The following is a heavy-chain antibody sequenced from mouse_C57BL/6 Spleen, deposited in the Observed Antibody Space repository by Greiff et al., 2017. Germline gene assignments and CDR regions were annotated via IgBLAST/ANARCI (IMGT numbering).Heavy chain of an antibody. J-gene: IGHJ2*01. Sequence: EVQRVESGGGLVKPGGSLKLSCAASGFTFSSYAMSWVRQTPEKRLEWVATISDGGSYTYYPDNVKGRFTISRDNAKNNLYLQMSHLKSEDTAMYYCAREGTTVVATRGLFDYWGQGTTLTVSS. CDR3: AREGTTVVATRGLFDY. V-gene: IGHV5-4*01. D-gene: IGHD1-1*01. CDR2: ISDGGSYT. CDR1: GFTFSSYA.